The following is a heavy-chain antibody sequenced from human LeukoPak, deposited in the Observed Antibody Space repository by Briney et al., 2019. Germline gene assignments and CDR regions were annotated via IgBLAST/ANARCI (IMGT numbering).Heavy chain of an antibody. V-gene: IGHV4-38-2*02. CDR1: GYSISSGYY. CDR2: IYHSGST. Sequence: SETLSLTCTVSGYSISSGYYWGWIRQPPGKGLEWIGSIYHSGSTNYNPSLKSRVTISVDTSKNQFSLKLSSVTAADTAVYYCARQSYTAMAPGYYYYMDVWGKGTTVTVSS. CDR3: ARQSYTAMAPGYYYYMDV. J-gene: IGHJ6*03. D-gene: IGHD5-18*01.